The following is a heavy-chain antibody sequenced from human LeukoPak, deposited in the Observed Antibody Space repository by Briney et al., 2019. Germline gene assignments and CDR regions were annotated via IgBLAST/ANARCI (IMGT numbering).Heavy chain of an antibody. J-gene: IGHJ6*02. CDR3: AAVGGIAAAGHYYYYGMDV. V-gene: IGHV3-9*01. CDR2: ISWNSGSI. CDR1: GFTFDDYA. D-gene: IGHD6-13*01. Sequence: GRSLRLSCAASGFTFDDYAMHWVRQAPGKGLEWVSGISWNSGSICYADSVKGRFTISRDNAKNSLSLQMNSLRAEDTALYYCAAVGGIAAAGHYYYYGMDVWGQGTTVTVSS.